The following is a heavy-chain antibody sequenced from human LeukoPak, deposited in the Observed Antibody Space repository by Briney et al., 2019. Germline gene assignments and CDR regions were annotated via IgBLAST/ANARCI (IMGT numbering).Heavy chain of an antibody. CDR2: ISAYNGNT. D-gene: IGHD2-2*01. Sequence: ASVRVSCKASGYTFTSYGISWVRQAPGQGLEWMGWISAYNGNTNYAQKLQGRVTMTTDTSTSTAYMELRSLRSDDTAVYYCARVVVPAAMPYYYYYMDVWGKGTTVTVSS. CDR1: GYTFTSYG. J-gene: IGHJ6*03. V-gene: IGHV1-18*01. CDR3: ARVVVPAAMPYYYYYMDV.